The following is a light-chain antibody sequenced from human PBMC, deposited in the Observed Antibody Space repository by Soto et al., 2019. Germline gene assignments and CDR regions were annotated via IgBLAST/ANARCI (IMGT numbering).Light chain of an antibody. CDR1: QSVSSN. CDR3: QQYNNWPPWT. J-gene: IGKJ1*01. Sequence: EIVMTQSPATMSVSPGERATLSCSASQSVSSNLAWYQQKPGQAPRLLIYGASTRATGIPARFSGSGSGTEFTLTISSLRSEDLAVYYCQQYNNWPPWTFGQGTKVEIK. V-gene: IGKV3-15*01. CDR2: GAS.